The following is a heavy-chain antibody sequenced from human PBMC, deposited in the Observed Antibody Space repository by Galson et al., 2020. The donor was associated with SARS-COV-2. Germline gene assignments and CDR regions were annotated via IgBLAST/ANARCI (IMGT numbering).Heavy chain of an antibody. CDR2: MFYGGNG. J-gene: IGHJ4*02. Sequence: SETLSLTCTVSGGSITSSRFHWAWIRQPPEKGLEWIGSMFYGGNGYYNPSLKSRVTISVDTSKNQFSLTLTSVTAADTAVYYCARKTPATTPFEYWGQGTLVTVSS. CDR1: GGSITSSRFH. V-gene: IGHV4-39*01. CDR3: ARKTPATTPFEY. D-gene: IGHD1-7*01.